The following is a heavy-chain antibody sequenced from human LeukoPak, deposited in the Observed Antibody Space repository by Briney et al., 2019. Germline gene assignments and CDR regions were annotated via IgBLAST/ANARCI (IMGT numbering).Heavy chain of an antibody. V-gene: IGHV4-34*01. CDR2: INHSGST. CDR1: GGSFSGYY. CDR3: ARDWFGSYGWDY. Sequence: SETLSLTCAVYGGSFSGYYWSWIRQPPGKGLEWIGEINHSGSTNYNPSLKSRVTISVDTSKNQFSLKLSSVTAADTAVYYCARDWFGSYGWDYWGQGTLVTVSS. J-gene: IGHJ4*02. D-gene: IGHD1-26*01.